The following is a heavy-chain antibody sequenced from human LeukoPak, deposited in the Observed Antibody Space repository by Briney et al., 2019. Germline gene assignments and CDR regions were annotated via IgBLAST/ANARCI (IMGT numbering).Heavy chain of an antibody. CDR3: ARDRVVVATTPAFGY. Sequence: GASVKVSCKASGYTFTSYGISWLRQAPGQGLEWMGWISAYNGNTNYAQKLQGRVTMTTDTSTSTAYMELRSLRSDDTAVYYCARDRVVVATTPAFGYWGQGTLVTVSS. V-gene: IGHV1-18*01. CDR2: ISAYNGNT. J-gene: IGHJ4*02. CDR1: GYTFTSYG. D-gene: IGHD5-12*01.